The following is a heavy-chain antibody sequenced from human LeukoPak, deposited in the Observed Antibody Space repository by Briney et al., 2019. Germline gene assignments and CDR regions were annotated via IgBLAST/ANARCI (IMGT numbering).Heavy chain of an antibody. D-gene: IGHD3-10*01. CDR1: GDSMRNYY. CDR2: IYYSGST. CDR3: ARSSNVAETWFDP. V-gene: IGHV4-59*01. Sequence: PSETLSLTCTVSGDSMRNYYWSWIRQPPGKGLEWIGYIYYSGSTNYNPSLKSRVTISIDTSKSQFSLNLTSVTAADTAVYYCARSSNVAETWFDPWGQGTLVTVSS. J-gene: IGHJ5*02.